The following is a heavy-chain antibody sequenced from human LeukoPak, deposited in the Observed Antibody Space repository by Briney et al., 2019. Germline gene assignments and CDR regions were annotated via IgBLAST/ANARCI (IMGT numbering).Heavy chain of an antibody. J-gene: IGHJ3*02. V-gene: IGHV1-2*02. Sequence: ASVKVSCKASGYTFTSYYMHWVRQAPGQGLEWMGWINPNSGGTNYAQKFQGRVTMTRDTSISTAYMELSRLRSDDTAVYYCARDRRFRVSLYFHDAFDIWGQGTMVTVSS. D-gene: IGHD2/OR15-2a*01. CDR1: GYTFTSYY. CDR3: ARDRRFRVSLYFHDAFDI. CDR2: INPNSGGT.